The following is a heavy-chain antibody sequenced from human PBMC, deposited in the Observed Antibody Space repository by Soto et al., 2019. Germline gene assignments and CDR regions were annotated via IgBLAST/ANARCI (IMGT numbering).Heavy chain of an antibody. CDR3: ARDRPPRYYAMDV. CDR2: ISSSSSYI. Sequence: EVQLVESGGGLVKPGGSLRLSCAASGFTFSSYSMNWVRQAPGKGLEWVSSISSSSSYIYYADSVKGRFTISRDNAKNSLYLQMNSLRAEDTAVYYCARDRPPRYYAMDVWGQGTTVTVSS. J-gene: IGHJ6*02. V-gene: IGHV3-21*01. D-gene: IGHD6-6*01. CDR1: GFTFSSYS.